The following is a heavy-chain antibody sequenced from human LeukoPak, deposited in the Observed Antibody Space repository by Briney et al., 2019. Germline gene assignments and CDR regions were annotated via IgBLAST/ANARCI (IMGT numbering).Heavy chain of an antibody. J-gene: IGHJ5*02. V-gene: IGHV3-21*01. CDR2: ISSSSSYI. D-gene: IGHD6-19*01. CDR3: ARGEEQWLVRAGWFDP. Sequence: GGALRLSFSASWFTFSSYSMNWVRPAPGEGVEWVSSISSSSSYIYYADSVKGRFTISRDNAKNSLYLQMNSLRAEDTAVYYCARGEEQWLVRAGWFDPWGQGTLVTVSS. CDR1: WFTFSSYS.